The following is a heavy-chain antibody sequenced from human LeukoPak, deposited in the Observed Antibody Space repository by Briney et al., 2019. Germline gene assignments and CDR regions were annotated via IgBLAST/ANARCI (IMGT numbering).Heavy chain of an antibody. CDR3: APSRGLDMIFND. V-gene: IGHV3-66*01. D-gene: IGHD2-2*03. Sequence: GGSLRLSCAASGFTVSANYMTWVRQAPGKGLEWVSVIYSAGDTYYADSVKGRFTISRDNSKNTLHVQMNSLRAEDTAVYYCAPSRGLDMIFNDWGQGTLVTVSS. CDR1: GFTVSANY. J-gene: IGHJ4*02. CDR2: IYSAGDT.